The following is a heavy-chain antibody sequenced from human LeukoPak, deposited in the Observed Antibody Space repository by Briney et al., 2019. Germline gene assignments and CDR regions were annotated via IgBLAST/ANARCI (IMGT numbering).Heavy chain of an antibody. CDR3: ARDLSSSWYRRTYNWFDP. CDR1: GGSISSYY. V-gene: IGHV4-4*07. Sequence: KPSETLSLTCTVSGGSISSYYWSWIRQPAGKGLEWIGRIYTSGSTNYNPSLKSRATMSVDTSKNQFSLKLSSVTAADTAVYYCARDLSSSWYRRTYNWFDPWGQGTLVTVSS. D-gene: IGHD6-13*01. J-gene: IGHJ5*02. CDR2: IYTSGST.